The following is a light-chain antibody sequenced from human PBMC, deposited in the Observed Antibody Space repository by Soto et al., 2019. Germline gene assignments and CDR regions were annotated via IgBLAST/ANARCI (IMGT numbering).Light chain of an antibody. Sequence: EIVLTQSPGTLSLSPGERATLSCRASQSVTSSHLAWYQQKPGQAPRLLIYGASSRATGIPDRFSGSGSGTEFTLTISRLEPEDFVVYYCQQYGTSPRGTFGQGTKVEIK. CDR3: QQYGTSPRGT. V-gene: IGKV3-20*01. CDR1: QSVTSSH. CDR2: GAS. J-gene: IGKJ1*01.